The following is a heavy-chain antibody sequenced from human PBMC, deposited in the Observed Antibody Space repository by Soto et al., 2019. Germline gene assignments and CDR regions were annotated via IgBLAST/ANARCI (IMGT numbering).Heavy chain of an antibody. Sequence: QVQLQESGPGLVKPSGTLSLTCAVSGGAISSSKWWSWVRQPPGKGLEWIGEIYQSGSTNYNPSLERRVGMSVDKSRDQFSLKLTSVSAADTAVYYCARARATIAAAAIFDYWGQGTLVTVSS. CDR2: IYQSGST. V-gene: IGHV4-4*02. CDR3: ARARATIAAAAIFDY. CDR1: GGAISSSKW. D-gene: IGHD6-13*01. J-gene: IGHJ4*02.